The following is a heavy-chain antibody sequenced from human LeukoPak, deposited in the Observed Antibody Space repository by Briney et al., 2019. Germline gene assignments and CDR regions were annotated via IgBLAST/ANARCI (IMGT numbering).Heavy chain of an antibody. Sequence: SETLSLTCAVYGGSFSGYYWSWIRQPPGKGLEWIGEINHSGSTNYNSSLKCRVTISVDTSKNQFSLKLSSVTAADTAVYYCATRPDIAATGPGWFDPWGQGTLVTVSS. J-gene: IGHJ5*02. D-gene: IGHD6-13*01. CDR3: ATRPDIAATGPGWFDP. CDR2: INHSGST. CDR1: GGSFSGYY. V-gene: IGHV4-34*01.